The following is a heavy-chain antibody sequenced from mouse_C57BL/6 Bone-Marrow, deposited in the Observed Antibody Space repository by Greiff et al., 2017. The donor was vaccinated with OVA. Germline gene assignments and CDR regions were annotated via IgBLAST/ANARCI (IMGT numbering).Heavy chain of an antibody. J-gene: IGHJ4*01. CDR3: ARSYYGNYYAMDY. CDR1: GYSITSDY. D-gene: IGHD2-10*01. V-gene: IGHV3-8*01. Sequence: DVKLQESGPGLAKPSQTLSLTCSVTGYSITSDYWNWIRKFPGNKLEYMGYISYSGSTYYNPSLKSRISITRDTSKNQYYLQLNSVTTEDTATYYCARSYYGNYYAMDYWGQGTSVTVSS. CDR2: ISYSGST.